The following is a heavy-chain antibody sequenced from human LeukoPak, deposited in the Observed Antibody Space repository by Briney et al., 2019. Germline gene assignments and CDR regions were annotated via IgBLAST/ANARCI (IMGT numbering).Heavy chain of an antibody. CDR1: GYSFTSYW. CDR3: GATEAGYYDAFDI. CDR2: IYPGDSDT. V-gene: IGHV5-51*01. Sequence: GESLKISCKGSGYSFTSYWIGWVRQMPGKGLEWMGIIYPGDSDTRYSPSFQGQVTISADKSISTAYLQWSSLKASDTAMYYCGATEAGYYDAFDIWGQGTMVTVSS. D-gene: IGHD3-9*01. J-gene: IGHJ3*02.